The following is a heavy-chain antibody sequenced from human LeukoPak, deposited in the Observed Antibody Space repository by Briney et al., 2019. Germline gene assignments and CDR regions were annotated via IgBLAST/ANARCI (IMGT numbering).Heavy chain of an antibody. J-gene: IGHJ6*02. CDR1: GFTFSSYA. CDR3: ARDRARMGPDGMDV. CDR2: ISYDGTNK. Sequence: EGSLRLSCAASGFTFSSYAMHWVRQAPGKRLEWVAVISYDGTNKYYADSVKGRFTISRDNSKNTLYLQTSSLRAEDTAVYYCARDRARMGPDGMDVWGQGTTVTVSS. V-gene: IGHV3-30-3*01. D-gene: IGHD1-14*01.